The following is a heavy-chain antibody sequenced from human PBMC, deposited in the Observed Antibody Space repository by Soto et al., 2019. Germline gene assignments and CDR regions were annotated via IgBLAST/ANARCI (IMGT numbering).Heavy chain of an antibody. J-gene: IGHJ5*01. CDR2: IHYSTSN. Sequence: PSETLSLTCTVSGGPISSGDYYWSWIRQPPGKGLEGISYIHYSTSNNSNPSLKSRLTISTDTSKNLFSLKVSSVTAEDTAVYCSGRARYSGCYWFDSWGQGILVTVSS. CDR3: GRARYSGCYWFDS. D-gene: IGHD1-26*01. V-gene: IGHV4-30-4*01. CDR1: GGPISSGDYY.